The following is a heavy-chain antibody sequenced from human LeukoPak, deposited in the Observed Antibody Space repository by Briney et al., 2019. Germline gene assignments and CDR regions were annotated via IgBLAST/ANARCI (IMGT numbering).Heavy chain of an antibody. CDR2: ISYDGSDK. D-gene: IGHD1-1*01. CDR1: GFIFRSYG. Sequence: SGGSLRLSCAASGFIFRSYGMHWVRQAPGKGLEWVAVISYDGSDKYYADSVKGRFTISRDNSKNTLYLQMNSLRAEDTAVYYCARDLTGTTYFDYWGQGALVTVSS. CDR3: ARDLTGTTYFDY. J-gene: IGHJ4*02. V-gene: IGHV3-30*03.